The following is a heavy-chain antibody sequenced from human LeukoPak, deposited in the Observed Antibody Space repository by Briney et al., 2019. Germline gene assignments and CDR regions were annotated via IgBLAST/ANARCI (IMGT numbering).Heavy chain of an antibody. J-gene: IGHJ6*03. Sequence: PGGSLRLSCAASGFTFSSYEMNWVRQAPGKGLEWVSYISSSGSTIYYADSVKGRFTISRDNAKNSLYLQMNSLRAEDTAVYYCARDLEYSSSWYSYYYMDVWGKGTTVTISS. CDR3: ARDLEYSSSWYSYYYMDV. V-gene: IGHV3-48*03. D-gene: IGHD6-13*01. CDR1: GFTFSSYE. CDR2: ISSSGSTI.